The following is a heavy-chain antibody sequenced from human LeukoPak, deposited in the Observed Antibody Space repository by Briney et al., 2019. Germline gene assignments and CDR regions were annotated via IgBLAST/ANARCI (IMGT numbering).Heavy chain of an antibody. CDR2: IYPGDSDT. D-gene: IGHD5-18*01. CDR1: GYSFTSYW. V-gene: IGHV5-51*07. J-gene: IGHJ6*02. Sequence: GESLKISCKGSGYSFTSYWIGWVHQMPGKGLEWMGIIYPGDSDTRYSPSFQGQVTISADKSISTAYLQWSSLKASDTAMYYCTRYSTYYYYGMDVWGQGTTVTVSS. CDR3: TRYSTYYYYGMDV.